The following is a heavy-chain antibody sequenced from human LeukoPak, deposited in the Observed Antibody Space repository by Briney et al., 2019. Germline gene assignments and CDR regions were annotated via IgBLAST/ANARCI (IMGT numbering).Heavy chain of an antibody. V-gene: IGHV3-48*02. CDR1: GFTFSRYG. Sequence: GGSLRLSCAASGFTFSRYGMNWVRQAPGKGLEWLSYISSSENTIYYADSVKGRFTISRDNAKNSLYLHMNSLRDEDTAAYYCARAMRSGYDYWGQGTLVTVSS. D-gene: IGHD6-25*01. CDR3: ARAMRSGYDY. J-gene: IGHJ4*02. CDR2: ISSSENTI.